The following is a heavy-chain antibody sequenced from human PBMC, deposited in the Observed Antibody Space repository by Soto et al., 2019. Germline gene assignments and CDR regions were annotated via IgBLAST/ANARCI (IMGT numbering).Heavy chain of an antibody. D-gene: IGHD5-12*01. Sequence: QVQLVQSGGAVKKPGASVTVSCKASGYTFINYHITWVRQAPGQGLEWMAWINTYNGMTDYAQRFQGRVTMTRDISTSTAYMELRNLGSDDTAVYFCAKSPRGEMATDWGQGTLVTVSS. CDR3: AKSPRGEMATD. CDR1: GYTFINYH. V-gene: IGHV1-18*01. CDR2: INTYNGMT. J-gene: IGHJ4*02.